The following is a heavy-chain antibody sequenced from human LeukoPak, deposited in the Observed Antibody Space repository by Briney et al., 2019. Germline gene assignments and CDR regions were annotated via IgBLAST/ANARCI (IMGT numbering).Heavy chain of an antibody. D-gene: IGHD4-17*01. CDR1: GFTFSDYW. Sequence: GGSLRLSCAASGFTFSDYWMHWVRQAPGKGLVWVSRVNSAGSTTTYADSVKGRFTISRDNAKNTLYLQMNSLRAEDTAVYYCARGYGDWFDPWGQGTLVTVSS. CDR2: VNSAGSTT. J-gene: IGHJ5*02. CDR3: ARGYGDWFDP. V-gene: IGHV3-74*01.